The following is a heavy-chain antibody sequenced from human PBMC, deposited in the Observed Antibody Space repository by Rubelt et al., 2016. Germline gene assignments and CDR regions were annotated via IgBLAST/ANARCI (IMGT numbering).Heavy chain of an antibody. Sequence: QLQVEESGPGLVKPSETLSLTCSVSGGSIRSATSYWGWIRQPPGKGLEWIGSIHYSGSTYDNPSLKSRVTISVDTSKNTFALKVNSVTAADTAVYYCARGNYDFYGMDVWGQGTTVTVSS. V-gene: IGHV4-39*07. CDR3: ARGNYDFYGMDV. CDR2: IHYSGST. D-gene: IGHD3-3*01. J-gene: IGHJ6*02. CDR1: GGSIRSATSY.